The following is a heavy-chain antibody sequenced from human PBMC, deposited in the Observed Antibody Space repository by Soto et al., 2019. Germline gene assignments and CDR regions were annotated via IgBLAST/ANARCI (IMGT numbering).Heavy chain of an antibody. D-gene: IGHD5-12*01. CDR3: AREKGYISGPKNFDY. Sequence: SSETLSRTWTVSGASISSGDYFWIWIRQSPGKVLEWIGYIYDSGSSYYNPSLKSRVTMSVDTSKNQFSLKLRSVTAADTAVYYCAREKGYISGPKNFDYWGQGTLVTVSS. CDR2: IYDSGSS. J-gene: IGHJ4*02. CDR1: GASISSGDYF. V-gene: IGHV4-30-4*01.